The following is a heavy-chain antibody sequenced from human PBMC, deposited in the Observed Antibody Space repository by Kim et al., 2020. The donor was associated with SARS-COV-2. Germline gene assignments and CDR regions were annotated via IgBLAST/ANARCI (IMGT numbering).Heavy chain of an antibody. V-gene: IGHV1-69*04. CDR3: ARDLGIAVAGTDY. Sequence: YAQKFQGRVTITADKSTSTAYMELSSLRSEDTAVYYCARDLGIAVAGTDYWGQGTLVTVSS. D-gene: IGHD6-19*01. J-gene: IGHJ4*02.